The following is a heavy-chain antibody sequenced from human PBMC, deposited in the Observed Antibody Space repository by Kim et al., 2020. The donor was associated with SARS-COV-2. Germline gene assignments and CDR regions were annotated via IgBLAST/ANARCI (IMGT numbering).Heavy chain of an antibody. CDR1: GGSVSSGSYY. CDR3: ARDSSSWSSGGLFDY. D-gene: IGHD6-13*01. V-gene: IGHV4-61*01. J-gene: IGHJ4*02. CDR2: IYYSGST. Sequence: SETLSLTCTVSGGSVSSGSYYWSWIRQPPGKGLEWIGYIYYSGSTNYNPSLKSRVTISVDTSKNQFSLKLSSVTAADTAVYYCARDSSSWSSGGLFDYWGQGTLVTVSS.